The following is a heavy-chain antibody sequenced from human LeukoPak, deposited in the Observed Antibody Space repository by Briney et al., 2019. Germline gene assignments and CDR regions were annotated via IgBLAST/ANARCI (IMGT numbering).Heavy chain of an antibody. Sequence: WASVKVSCKAPGYTFTGYYMHWVRQAPGQGLEWMGWINPNSGGTNYAQKFQGRVTMTRDTSISTAYMELSRLRSDDTAVYYCARDPGYSYGYGYYYYYMDVWGKGTTVTVSS. V-gene: IGHV1-2*02. J-gene: IGHJ6*03. D-gene: IGHD5-18*01. CDR1: GYTFTGYY. CDR2: INPNSGGT. CDR3: ARDPGYSYGYGYYYYYMDV.